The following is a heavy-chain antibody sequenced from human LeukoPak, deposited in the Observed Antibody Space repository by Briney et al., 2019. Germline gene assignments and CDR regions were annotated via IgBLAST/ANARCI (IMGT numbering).Heavy chain of an antibody. J-gene: IGHJ4*02. Sequence: GGSLRLSCAASGFTFSSYWMHWVRQAPGKGLVWVSRINTDGSSISYADSVKGRFTISRDNAKNTLYLQMNSLRAEDTAVYYCASAQHSHGVWGQGTLVTVSS. V-gene: IGHV3-74*01. CDR1: GFTFSSYW. CDR3: ASAQHSHGV. D-gene: IGHD3-10*01. CDR2: INTDGSSI.